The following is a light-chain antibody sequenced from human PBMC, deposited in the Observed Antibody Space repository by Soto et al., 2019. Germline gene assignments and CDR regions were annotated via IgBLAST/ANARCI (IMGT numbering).Light chain of an antibody. V-gene: IGKV3-15*01. CDR3: QQCNNWPHT. CDR2: DAS. J-gene: IGKJ2*01. CDR1: QSVRSN. Sequence: EVVMTQSPATLSVSPGERATLSCRASQSVRSNLVWYQQKPGQAPRLLIYDASTRATGIPARFSGSGSGAEFTLITSSLQSEDFALYFCQQCNNWPHTFGHGTKLEI.